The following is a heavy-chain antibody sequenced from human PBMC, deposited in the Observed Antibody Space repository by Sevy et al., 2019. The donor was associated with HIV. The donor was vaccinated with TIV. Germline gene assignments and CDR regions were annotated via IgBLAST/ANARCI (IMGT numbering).Heavy chain of an antibody. CDR2: INHSGST. V-gene: IGHV4-34*01. CDR1: GGSFSGYY. D-gene: IGHD5-12*01. J-gene: IGHJ4*02. CDR3: ARRGRWLQLSFDY. Sequence: SETLSLTCAVYGGSFSGYYWSWIRQPPGKGLEWIGEINHSGSTNYNPSLKSRVTISVDTSKNQFSLKLSSVTAADTAMYYCARRGRWLQLSFDYWGQGTLVTVSS.